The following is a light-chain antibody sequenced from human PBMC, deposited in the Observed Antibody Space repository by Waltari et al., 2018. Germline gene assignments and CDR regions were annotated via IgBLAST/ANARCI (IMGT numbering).Light chain of an antibody. CDR1: SSDVGAYHY. CDR2: EVT. J-gene: IGLJ1*01. CDR3: SSYAGNNNCV. Sequence: QSALNQPPSASGSPGQSVTISCTGTSSDVGAYHYVPWYQQSPGKAPKLMIYEVTKRPSGVPDRFSASKSGNTASLTVSGLQAEDEADYYCSSYAGNNNCVFGTGTKVTVL. V-gene: IGLV2-8*01.